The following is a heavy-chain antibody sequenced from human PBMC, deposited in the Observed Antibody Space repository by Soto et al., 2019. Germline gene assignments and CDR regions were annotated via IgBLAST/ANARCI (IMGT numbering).Heavy chain of an antibody. Sequence: GGSLRLSCAASGFTFSTYAMSWVRQAPGKGLEWVSAISGSGDTTYYANSVKGRFTISRDNSKNTLYLQMNSLRAEDTAVYYCARVSLLTSPEPSGSGSHYFDYWGQGTLVTVSS. CDR3: ARVSLLTSPEPSGSGSHYFDY. J-gene: IGHJ4*02. D-gene: IGHD3-10*01. V-gene: IGHV3-23*01. CDR1: GFTFSTYA. CDR2: ISGSGDTT.